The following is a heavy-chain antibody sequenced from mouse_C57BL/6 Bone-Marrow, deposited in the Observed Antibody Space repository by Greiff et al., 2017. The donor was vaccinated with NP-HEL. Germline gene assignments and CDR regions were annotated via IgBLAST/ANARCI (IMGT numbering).Heavy chain of an antibody. J-gene: IGHJ3*01. CDR2: IDPENGDT. CDR3: TIVLPLFAY. V-gene: IGHV14-4*01. Sequence: VQLQQSGAELVRPGASVKLSCTASGFNIKDDYMHWVKQRPEQGLEWIGWIDPENGDTEYASKFQGKATITADTSSNTAYLQLSSLTSEDTAVYYCTIVLPLFAYWGQGTLVTVSA. D-gene: IGHD2-10*01. CDR1: GFNIKDDY.